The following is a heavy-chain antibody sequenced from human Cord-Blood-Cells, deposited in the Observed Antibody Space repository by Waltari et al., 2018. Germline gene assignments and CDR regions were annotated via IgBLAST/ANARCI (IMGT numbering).Heavy chain of an antibody. CDR2: IKQDGSEK. J-gene: IGHJ4*02. CDR1: GFTFSSYW. CDR3: ARDRGVGGGVSFDY. V-gene: IGHV3-7*01. Sequence: EVQLVESGGGLVQPGGSLRLSCAASGFTFSSYWMSWVRQALGKGLGGVAKIKQDGSEKDYVDSVKGRFTISRDNAKNSLYLQMNSLRAEDTAVYYCARDRGVGGGVSFDYWGQGTLVTVSS. D-gene: IGHD3-10*01.